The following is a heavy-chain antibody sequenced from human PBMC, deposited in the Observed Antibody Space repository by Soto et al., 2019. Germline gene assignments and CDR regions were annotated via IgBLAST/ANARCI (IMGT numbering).Heavy chain of an antibody. Sequence: SETLSLTCPFSCGSINSGDYYWSWIRQPPGKGLEWIGSIYYSGSTYYDPSLKSRVTISVDTSKNQFSLKLYSVTAADTAVYYCASRHSSPYFDYWGQGTLVTVSS. CDR2: IYYSGST. CDR3: ASRHSSPYFDY. D-gene: IGHD6-13*01. J-gene: IGHJ4*02. V-gene: IGHV4-30-4*01. CDR1: CGSINSGDYY.